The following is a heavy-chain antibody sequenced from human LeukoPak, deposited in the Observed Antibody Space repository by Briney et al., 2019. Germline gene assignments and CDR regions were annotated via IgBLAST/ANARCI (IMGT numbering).Heavy chain of an antibody. CDR2: ISGSGGST. J-gene: IGHJ4*02. CDR1: GFTFTTYA. CDR3: ANESPFLDY. V-gene: IGHV3-23*01. Sequence: PGGSLGLSCAASGFTFTTYAMTWVRQAPGKGLEWVSVISGSGGSTYYADSVKGRFTISRDNSKNTLYLQMHSLRAEDTAVYYCANESPFLDYWGQGTLVTVSS.